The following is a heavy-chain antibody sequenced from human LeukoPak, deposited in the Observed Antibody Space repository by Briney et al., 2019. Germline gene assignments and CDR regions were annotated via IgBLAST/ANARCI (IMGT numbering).Heavy chain of an antibody. V-gene: IGHV3-53*01. J-gene: IGHJ4*02. D-gene: IGHD2/OR15-2a*01. Sequence: GRPLRLSCVPSGFTVSSNYTSGVPQAPPEGLEWVSLLYSDGSTFYGDSVKGRFTISRDNSKNTVYLQMNSLRGEDTAVYYCARDSSSFPNYFDYWGQGTLVTVSS. CDR1: GFTVSSNY. CDR3: ARDSSSFPNYFDY. CDR2: LYSDGST.